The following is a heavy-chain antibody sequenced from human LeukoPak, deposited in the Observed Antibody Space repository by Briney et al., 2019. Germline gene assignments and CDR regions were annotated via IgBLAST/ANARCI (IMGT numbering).Heavy chain of an antibody. D-gene: IGHD3-3*01. J-gene: IGHJ1*01. CDR1: GYAFSSHP. CDR2: ISAYSGNT. CDR3: ARGSSSQYFRY. Sequence: ASVKVSCKASGYAFSSHPVTWVRQAPGQGLEWMGWISAYSGNTSYAQRYQGRVTMSTETSTNTAYMELTSLRSDGTAIYFCARGSSSQYFRYWGQGTLVTVSS. V-gene: IGHV1-18*01.